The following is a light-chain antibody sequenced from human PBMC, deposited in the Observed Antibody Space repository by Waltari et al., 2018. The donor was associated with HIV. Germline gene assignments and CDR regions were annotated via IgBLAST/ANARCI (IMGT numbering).Light chain of an antibody. V-gene: IGLV3-1*01. CDR3: QVWDSSTVV. J-gene: IGLJ2*01. CDR1: KLGDKY. Sequence: SYELTQPPSVSVSPGQTASITCSGDKLGDKYACWYQQKPGQSPVLVIYHDIQRPSGIPERFSGSNSGNTATLTISGTQAMDEADYYCQVWDSSTVVFGGGTKLTVL. CDR2: HDI.